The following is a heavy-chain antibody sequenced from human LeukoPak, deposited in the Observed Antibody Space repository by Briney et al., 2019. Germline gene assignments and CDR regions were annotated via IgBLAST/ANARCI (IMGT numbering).Heavy chain of an antibody. J-gene: IGHJ3*01. CDR1: VDSITSSH. Sequence: SDTLSLTCTVSVDSITSSHWSWIRQPPGKGLEWLGCIYNSGNTSYHSGNTNFNPSIKSRVTLSVDTSKNEFALKLTCVTAADTAVYYCARDSSYLYAFDVWGPGTMVTVSS. CDR3: ARDSSYLYAFDV. D-gene: IGHD2-2*01. CDR2: IYNSGNTSYHSGNT. V-gene: IGHV4-59*01.